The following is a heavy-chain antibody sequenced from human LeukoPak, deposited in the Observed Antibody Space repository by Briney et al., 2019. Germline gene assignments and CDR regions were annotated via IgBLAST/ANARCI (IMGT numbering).Heavy chain of an antibody. Sequence: GGSLRLSCAASGFTFSSYSMNWVRQAPGKGLEWVSSISSSSTYIYYADSVKGRFSISRDNAKNSLCLQMNSLRAEDTTVYYCVRDMTTATTCYLQHWGQGTLVTVSS. CDR2: ISSSSTYI. V-gene: IGHV3-21*01. CDR3: VRDMTTATTCYLQH. CDR1: GFTFSSYS. J-gene: IGHJ1*01. D-gene: IGHD4-17*01.